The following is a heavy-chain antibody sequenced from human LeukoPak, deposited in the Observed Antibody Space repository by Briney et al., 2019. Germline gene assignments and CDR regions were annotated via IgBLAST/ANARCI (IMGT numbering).Heavy chain of an antibody. CDR2: IKTETDGGTT. J-gene: IGHJ4*02. Sequence: GGSLRLSCVASGFTFTNAWMTWVRQTPGKGLEWVGLIKTETDGGTTDYAAPVKGRFTISRDCSKNTVYLQMNSLKIEDTAVYYCTTEPGYSYGLFDYWGQGTLVTVSS. D-gene: IGHD5-18*01. CDR1: GFTFTNAW. CDR3: TTEPGYSYGLFDY. V-gene: IGHV3-15*01.